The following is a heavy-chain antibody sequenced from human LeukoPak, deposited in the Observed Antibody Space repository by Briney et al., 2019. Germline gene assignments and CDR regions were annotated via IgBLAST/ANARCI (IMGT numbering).Heavy chain of an antibody. CDR3: GRDPNGDYIGAFEM. D-gene: IGHD4-17*01. J-gene: IGHJ3*02. Sequence: GGSLRLSCAASGFTVSSNFMSWVRQAPGKGLEWVSSIQGSGGIRGYADSVQGRFTISRDNSKNTLFLQMNSLRGEDTAVYYCGRDPNGDYIGAFEMWGPGTLVTVSS. CDR1: GFTVSSNF. V-gene: IGHV3-23*01. CDR2: IQGSGGIR.